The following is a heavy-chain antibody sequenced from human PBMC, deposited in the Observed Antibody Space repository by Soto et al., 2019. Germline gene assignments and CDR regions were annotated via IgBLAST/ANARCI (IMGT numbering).Heavy chain of an antibody. CDR2: VSVSGGTT. CDR1: GFMFNNYA. CDR3: AKGLYYYDSSGYRLFDY. V-gene: IGHV3-23*01. D-gene: IGHD3-22*01. J-gene: IGHJ4*02. Sequence: PGGSLRLSCAASGFMFNNYAMSWVRQAPGKGLEWVSTVSVSGGTTYYADSLKGRFTTSRDNSKKTVYLQMNRLRADDTAIYYCAKGLYYYDSSGYRLFDYWGQGTLVTVSP.